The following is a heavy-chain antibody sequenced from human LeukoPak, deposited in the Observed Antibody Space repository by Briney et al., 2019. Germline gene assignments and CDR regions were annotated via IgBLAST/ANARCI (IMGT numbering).Heavy chain of an antibody. J-gene: IGHJ4*02. Sequence: ASVKVSCKASGYTLTGYYMHWVRQAPGQGLEWMGRINPNTGGTNYAQKFQGRATMTRDTSISTAYLDLSSLRSDDTAVYYCARDSVLGAKWGQGTLVTVSS. CDR3: ARDSVLGAK. D-gene: IGHD1-26*01. CDR2: INPNTGGT. V-gene: IGHV1-2*06. CDR1: GYTLTGYY.